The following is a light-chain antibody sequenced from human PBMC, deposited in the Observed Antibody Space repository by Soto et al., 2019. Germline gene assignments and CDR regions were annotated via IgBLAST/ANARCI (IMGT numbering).Light chain of an antibody. Sequence: QSVLTQPPSVSAAPGQRVTISCSGSASNVGTHFVSWYQQLPGAAPKLLIYDNDERPSDIPDRFSGSKSDTSATLTITGLQTGDAADYYCGTWDSGLTVGVFGGGTKVTVL. CDR1: ASNVGTHF. CDR2: DND. J-gene: IGLJ2*01. CDR3: GTWDSGLTVGV. V-gene: IGLV1-51*01.